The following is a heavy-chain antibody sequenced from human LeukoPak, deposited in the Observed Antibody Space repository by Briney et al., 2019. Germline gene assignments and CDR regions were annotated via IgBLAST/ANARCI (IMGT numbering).Heavy chain of an antibody. CDR2: ISAYNGNT. V-gene: IGHV1-18*04. Sequence: GASVKVSCKASGYTFTSYGISWVRQAPGQGLEWMGWISAYNGNTNYAQKLQGRVTITRDTSASTAYMELSSLRSEDTAVYYCARDPSPGSYTVWFDPWGQGTLVTVSS. J-gene: IGHJ5*02. CDR3: ARDPSPGSYTVWFDP. D-gene: IGHD3-10*01. CDR1: GYTFTSYG.